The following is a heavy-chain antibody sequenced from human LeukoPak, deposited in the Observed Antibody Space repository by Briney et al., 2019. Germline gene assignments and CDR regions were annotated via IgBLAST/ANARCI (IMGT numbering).Heavy chain of an antibody. D-gene: IGHD6-19*01. J-gene: IGHJ4*02. CDR2: ISGSGGST. CDR1: GFTFSSYA. CDR3: AKVRIAVARWDYFDC. V-gene: IGHV3-23*01. Sequence: GGSLRLSCAASGFTFSSYAMSWVRQAPGKGLEWVSAISGSGGSTSHAASVKGRFTISRDNSKNTLYLQMNSLRAEDTAVYYCAKVRIAVARWDYFDCWGQGTLVTVSS.